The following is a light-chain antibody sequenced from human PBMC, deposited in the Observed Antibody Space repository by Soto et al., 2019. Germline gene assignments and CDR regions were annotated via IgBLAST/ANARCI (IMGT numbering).Light chain of an antibody. J-gene: IGKJ1*01. CDR2: LGS. V-gene: IGKV2-28*01. Sequence: IVMTQSPLSLPVTPGEPASISCRSIQSLLHSNGYNYLDWYLQKPGQSPQLLIYLGSNRASGVPDRISGSGSGTDYTLEISRVEAEDVGVYYCMQALQTPPTFGQGTKVDIK. CDR3: MQALQTPPT. CDR1: QSLLHSNGYNY.